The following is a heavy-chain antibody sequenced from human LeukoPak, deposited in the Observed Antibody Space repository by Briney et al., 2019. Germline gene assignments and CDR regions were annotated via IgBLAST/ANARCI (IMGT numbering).Heavy chain of an antibody. CDR2: IGKSGHT. D-gene: IGHD2-15*01. V-gene: IGHV3-13*01. CDR1: GFTFSSYD. J-gene: IGHJ4*02. Sequence: GGSLRLSCAASGFTFSSYDMHWVRQVTGKGLEWVSGIGKSGHTYYAGSVKGRFTISRENAKNSLYLQMNDLRAGDTAVYYCASGAEGWNYWGQGTLVTVSS. CDR3: ASGAEGWNY.